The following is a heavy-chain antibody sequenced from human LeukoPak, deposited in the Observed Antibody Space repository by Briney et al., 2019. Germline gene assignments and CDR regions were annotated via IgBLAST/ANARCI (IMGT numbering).Heavy chain of an antibody. J-gene: IGHJ4*02. CDR2: ISYDGSNK. CDR3: ARGIYSSPSRADYFDY. D-gene: IGHD6-6*01. Sequence: PGGSLRLSCAASGFTFSSYAMPWVRQAPGKGLEWVAVISYDGSNKYYADSVKGRFTISRDNSKNTLYLQMNSLRAEDTAVYYCARGIYSSPSRADYFDYWGQGALVTVSS. CDR1: GFTFSSYA. V-gene: IGHV3-30-3*01.